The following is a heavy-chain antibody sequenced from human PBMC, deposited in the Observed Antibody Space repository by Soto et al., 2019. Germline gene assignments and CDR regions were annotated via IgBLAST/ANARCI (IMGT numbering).Heavy chain of an antibody. CDR2: IYYSGST. CDR1: GGSISSGDYY. V-gene: IGHV4-30-4*01. D-gene: IGHD2-8*01. CDR3: ARGRGVFCTNGVCYKAVDAFDI. Sequence: SETLSLTCSVSGGSISSGDYYWSCIRQRPGKGLEWIGYIYYSGSTYYNPSLKSRVTISVDTSKNQFSLKLSSVTAADTAVYYCARGRGVFCTNGVCYKAVDAFDIWGQGTMVTVSS. J-gene: IGHJ3*02.